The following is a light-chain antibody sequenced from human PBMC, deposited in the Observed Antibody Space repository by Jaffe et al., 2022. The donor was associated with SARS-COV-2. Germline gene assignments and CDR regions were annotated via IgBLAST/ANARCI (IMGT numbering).Light chain of an antibody. CDR1: QSINNY. Sequence: DIQMTQSPSSLSASVGDRVTITCRASQSINNYLNWYQQKPGKAPKLLIYAASSLQSGVPSRFSASGSGTDFTLTISSLQPEDFATYYCQQSYTTPGITFGPGTKVDIK. V-gene: IGKV1-39*01. J-gene: IGKJ3*01. CDR3: QQSYTTPGIT. CDR2: AAS.